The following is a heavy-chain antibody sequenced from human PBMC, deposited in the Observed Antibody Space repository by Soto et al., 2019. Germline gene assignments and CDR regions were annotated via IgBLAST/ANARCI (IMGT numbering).Heavy chain of an antibody. Sequence: QVQLVKSGAEVKKPGASVKVSCKASGYTFTSYDINWVRQATGQGLEWMGWMNSNSGNTGYAQKFQGRVTMTRNTTISTAYMELSSLRSEDTAVYYGARGDYGQAPFDYWGQGTLVTVSS. CDR1: GYTFTSYD. CDR2: MNSNSGNT. V-gene: IGHV1-8*01. CDR3: ARGDYGQAPFDY. J-gene: IGHJ4*02. D-gene: IGHD4-17*01.